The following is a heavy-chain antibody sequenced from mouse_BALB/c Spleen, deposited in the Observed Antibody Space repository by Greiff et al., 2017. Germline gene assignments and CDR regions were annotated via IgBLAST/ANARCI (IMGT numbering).Heavy chain of an antibody. J-gene: IGHJ2*01. V-gene: IGHV5-6-5*01. CDR3: AREDYGSLDY. Sequence: EVQGVESGGGLVKPGGSLKLSCAASGFTFSSYAMSWVRQTPEKRLEWVASISSGGSTYYPDSVKGRFTISRDNARNILYLQMSSLRSEDPAMYYCAREDYGSLDYWGQGTTLTVSS. CDR2: ISSGGST. D-gene: IGHD1-1*01. CDR1: GFTFSSYA.